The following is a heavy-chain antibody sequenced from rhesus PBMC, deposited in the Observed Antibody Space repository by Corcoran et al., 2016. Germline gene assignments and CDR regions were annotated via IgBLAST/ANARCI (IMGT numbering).Heavy chain of an antibody. CDR1: GYSISSGYY. CDR3: AGLDWFLCFDY. J-gene: IGHJ4*01. CDR2: IRGSSGAP. Sequence: QVQPQESGPGLVKPSETLSPTCAVSGYSISSGYYWGWIRQPPGKGLEYIGYIRGSSGAPSDTPSRKSRVTISKATSKNQFSLKLSSVAAADTAVYYCAGLDWFLCFDYWGQGVLVTVSS. D-gene: IGHD3-3*01. V-gene: IGHV4-99*01.